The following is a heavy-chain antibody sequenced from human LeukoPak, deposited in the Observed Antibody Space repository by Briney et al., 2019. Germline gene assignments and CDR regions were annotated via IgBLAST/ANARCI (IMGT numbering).Heavy chain of an antibody. V-gene: IGHV1-46*01. CDR1: GYTFTSYY. Sequence: ASVKVSCKTSGYTFTSYYMHWMRQAPGQGLEWVGMINPNGGGTSSAQKFQGRVTMTRDTSISTAYMELSRLRSDDTAVYYCARDRGSFDYWGQGTLVTVSS. CDR3: ARDRGSFDY. D-gene: IGHD3-10*01. J-gene: IGHJ4*02. CDR2: INPNGGGT.